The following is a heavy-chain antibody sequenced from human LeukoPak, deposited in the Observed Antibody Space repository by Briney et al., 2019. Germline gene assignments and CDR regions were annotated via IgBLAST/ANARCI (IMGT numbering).Heavy chain of an antibody. CDR3: ARVIAAAGDHDAFDI. V-gene: IGHV3-9*01. Sequence: GGSLRLSCAASGFTFDDYAMHWVRQAPGKGLEWVSGISWNSGSIGYADSVKGRFTISRDNAKNSLYLQMNSLRAEDTAVYYCARVIAAAGDHDAFDIWGQGTMVTVSS. CDR2: ISWNSGSI. D-gene: IGHD6-13*01. CDR1: GFTFDDYA. J-gene: IGHJ3*02.